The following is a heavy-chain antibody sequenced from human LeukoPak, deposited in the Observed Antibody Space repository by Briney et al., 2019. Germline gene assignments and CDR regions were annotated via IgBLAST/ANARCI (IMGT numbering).Heavy chain of an antibody. J-gene: IGHJ4*02. CDR1: GFTFSDYH. Sequence: GGSLRLSCAASGFTFSDYHMSWVRQAPGKGLEWVSYISSSGSTIYYADSVKGRFTISRDNAKNSLYLQMNSLRAEDTAVYYCARLSSGYYFDYWGQGTLVTVSS. D-gene: IGHD3-22*01. V-gene: IGHV3-11*01. CDR2: ISSSGSTI. CDR3: ARLSSGYYFDY.